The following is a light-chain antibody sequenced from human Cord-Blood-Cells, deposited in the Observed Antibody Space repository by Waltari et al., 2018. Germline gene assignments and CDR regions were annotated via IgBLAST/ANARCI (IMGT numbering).Light chain of an antibody. CDR3: QQYYSYPPLT. V-gene: IGKV1-8*01. CDR2: AAS. Sequence: AIRMTQSPSSLSASTGDRVTITCRASQGISSYLAWYQQKPGKAPKLLIYAASTLHSGVPSRCSGSGSGTDFTLTISCLQSEDFATYYCQQYYSYPPLTFGGGTKVEIK. J-gene: IGKJ4*01. CDR1: QGISSY.